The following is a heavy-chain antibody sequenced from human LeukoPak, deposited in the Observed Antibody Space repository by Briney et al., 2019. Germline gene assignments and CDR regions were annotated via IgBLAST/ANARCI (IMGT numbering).Heavy chain of an antibody. CDR2: ISSSSSNI. CDR3: ARDVLRYFDWLSTGTYNWFDP. J-gene: IGHJ5*02. CDR1: GFTFSSYT. D-gene: IGHD3-9*01. V-gene: IGHV3-21*01. Sequence: GGSLRLSCGASGFTFSSYTLNWVRQAPGKGLEWVSTISSSSSNIFYADSVKGRFTISRDNAKNSLYLQMNSLRAEDTAVYYCARDVLRYFDWLSTGTYNWFDPWGQGTLVTVSS.